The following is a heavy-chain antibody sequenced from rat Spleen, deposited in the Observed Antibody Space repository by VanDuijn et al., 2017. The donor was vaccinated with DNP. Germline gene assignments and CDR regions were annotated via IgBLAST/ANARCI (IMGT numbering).Heavy chain of an antibody. J-gene: IGHJ3*01. V-gene: IGHV2-41*01. CDR2: IWNFGGT. CDR1: GFSLTDYN. Sequence: QVQLKESGPGLVQPSQTLSLTCTIAGFSLTDYNVHWVRQPPGKGLEWMGVIWNFGGTRYHSTLTSRLTITKDTSKSQGFLKMNSLQTEDTATYYCARDLLRWRRGFAYWGQGTLVTVSS. CDR3: ARDLLRWRRGFAY. D-gene: IGHD1-11*01.